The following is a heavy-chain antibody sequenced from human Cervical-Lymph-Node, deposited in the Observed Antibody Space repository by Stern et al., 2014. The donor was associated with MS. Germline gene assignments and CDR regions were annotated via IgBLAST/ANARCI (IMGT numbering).Heavy chain of an antibody. D-gene: IGHD6-13*01. J-gene: IGHJ4*02. Sequence: QLVESGPGLVKPSETLSLTCTVSGGSISSSSYYWGWIRQPPGKGLEWIGSIYYSGSTYYNPSLKSRVTISVDTFKNQVSLKLSSVTAADTAVYYCARHRSSSPGDFDYWGQGTLVTVSS. CDR3: ARHRSSSPGDFDY. V-gene: IGHV4-39*01. CDR1: GGSISSSSYY. CDR2: IYYSGST.